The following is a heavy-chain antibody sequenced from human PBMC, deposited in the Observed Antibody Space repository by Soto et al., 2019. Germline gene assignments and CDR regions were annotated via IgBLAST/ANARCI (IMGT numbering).Heavy chain of an antibody. Sequence: QVQLVQSRGEVKKPGASVKVSCKTSGYSFTTYGISWVRQAHGQGLEWMGWISGYNGNTNYAQKLKGRLTMTTDTSTSTAYMELRSLTSDDTAVYYCAREGPAPYYYYGMDVWGQGSTVTVSS. J-gene: IGHJ6*02. CDR1: GYSFTTYG. CDR3: AREGPAPYYYYGMDV. CDR2: ISGYNGNT. V-gene: IGHV1-18*01.